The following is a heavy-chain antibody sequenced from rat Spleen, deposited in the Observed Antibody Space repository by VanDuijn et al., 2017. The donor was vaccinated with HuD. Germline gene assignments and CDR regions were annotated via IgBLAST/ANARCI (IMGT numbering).Heavy chain of an antibody. J-gene: IGHJ2*01. CDR3: ARSDFSSPYYFAY. CDR2: IWGNGET. Sequence: QVQLKESGPGLVQPSQTLSLTCTVSGFSISNYGVIWVREPPGKGLEWMGVIWGNGETNYNSVLKSRLSISRDTSKRQLFLKMNSLQTDDTAMYFCARSDFSSPYYFAYWGQGVMVTVSS. CDR1: GFSISNYG. D-gene: IGHD1-8*01. V-gene: IGHV2-13*01.